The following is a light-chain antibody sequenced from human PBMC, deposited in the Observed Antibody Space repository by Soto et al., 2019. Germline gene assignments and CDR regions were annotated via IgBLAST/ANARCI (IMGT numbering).Light chain of an antibody. CDR1: QSVSGY. Sequence: EIVLTQSPGTLSLSPGERATLSCRASQSVSGYLAWYQQKPGQAPRLLIYDASNRATGIPDRFSGSGSGTDFTLTISRLEPEDFAVYYCQQYGSSGTFGQGTKVDIK. V-gene: IGKV3-20*01. CDR3: QQYGSSGT. J-gene: IGKJ1*01. CDR2: DAS.